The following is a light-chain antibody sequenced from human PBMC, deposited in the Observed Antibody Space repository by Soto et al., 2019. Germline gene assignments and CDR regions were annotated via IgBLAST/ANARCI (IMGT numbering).Light chain of an antibody. J-gene: IGLJ3*02. V-gene: IGLV1-40*01. CDR3: QSYDSSLSGWV. Sequence: QSALTQPPSVSGAPGQRVTISCTRSSSNIGANYDVHWYQQLPRTAPKLLIYGNSNRPSGVPDRFSGSKSGTSASLAITGLQPEDEADYYCQSYDSSLSGWVFGGGTKLTVL. CDR1: SSNIGANYD. CDR2: GNS.